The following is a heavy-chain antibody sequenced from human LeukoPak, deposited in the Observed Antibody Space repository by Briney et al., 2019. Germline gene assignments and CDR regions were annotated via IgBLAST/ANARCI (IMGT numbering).Heavy chain of an antibody. CDR2: ISWDGGLT. J-gene: IGHJ4*02. CDR3: AKPRRGTITTGPAYTH. V-gene: IGHV3-43D*03. D-gene: IGHD4-11*01. Sequence: GGSLRLSCAASGFTFDDYAMHWVRQAPGEGLEWVSLISWDGGLTYYTDSVEGRFTISRDNSKNSLYLQMNSLRTEDTALYYCAKPRRGTITTGPAYTHWGQGTLVTVSS. CDR1: GFTFDDYA.